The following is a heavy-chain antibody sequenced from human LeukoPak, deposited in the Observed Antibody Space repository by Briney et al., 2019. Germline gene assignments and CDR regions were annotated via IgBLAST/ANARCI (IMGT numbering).Heavy chain of an antibody. CDR2: ISGSGGST. CDR3: AKDRGSGAAVRLRYFDY. J-gene: IGHJ4*02. Sequence: GGSLRLSCAASGFTFSSYAMSWVRQAPGKGLEWVSAISGSGGSTYYADSVKGRFTISRDNSKNTLYLQMNSLRAEDTAVYYCAKDRGSGAAVRLRYFDYWGQGTLVTVSS. V-gene: IGHV3-23*01. D-gene: IGHD6-13*01. CDR1: GFTFSSYA.